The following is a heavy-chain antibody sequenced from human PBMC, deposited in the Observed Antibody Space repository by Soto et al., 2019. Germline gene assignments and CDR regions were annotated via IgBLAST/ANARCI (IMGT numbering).Heavy chain of an antibody. D-gene: IGHD6-6*01. CDR2: IYYRGNA. CDR1: DDSINSDKYY. V-gene: IGHV4-39*01. Sequence: QLQLQESGPGLVKPSETLSLTCSVSDDSINSDKYYWGWIRQPPGKGLEWIGSIYYRGNAYYNPSLQTRVTISLDKSRSQFSLKLNSVTAADSAVYFCARLEGLATISSSFDFWGPGALVTVSS. J-gene: IGHJ4*02. CDR3: ARLEGLATISSSFDF.